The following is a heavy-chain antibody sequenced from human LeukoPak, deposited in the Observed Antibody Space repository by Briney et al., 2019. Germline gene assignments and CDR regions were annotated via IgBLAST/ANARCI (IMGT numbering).Heavy chain of an antibody. D-gene: IGHD4-17*01. V-gene: IGHV1-69*10. CDR2: IIPILGIA. CDR3: ASYYGDYQISDAFDI. CDR1: GGTFSSYA. Sequence: ASVTVSCKASGGTFSSYAISWVRQAPGQGLEWMGRIIPILGIANYAQKFQGRVTITADKSTSTAYMELSSLRSEDTAVYYCASYYGDYQISDAFDIWGQGTMVTVSS. J-gene: IGHJ3*02.